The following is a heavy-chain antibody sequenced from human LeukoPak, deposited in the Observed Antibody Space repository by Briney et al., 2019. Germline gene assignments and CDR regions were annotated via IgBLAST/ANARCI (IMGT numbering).Heavy chain of an antibody. J-gene: IGHJ3*02. CDR1: GGSISSSSYY. V-gene: IGHV4-39*07. CDR3: ARDRSGKRSDAFDI. CDR2: IYYSGST. Sequence: PSETLSLTCTVSGGSISSSSYYWGWIRQPPGKGLEWIGSIYYSGSTYYNPSLKSRVTISVDTSKNQFSLKLSSVTAADTAVYYCARDRSGKRSDAFDIWGQGTMVTVSS. D-gene: IGHD3-10*01.